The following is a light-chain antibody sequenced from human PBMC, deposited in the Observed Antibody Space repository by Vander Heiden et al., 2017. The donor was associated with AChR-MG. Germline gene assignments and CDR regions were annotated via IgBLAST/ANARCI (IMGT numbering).Light chain of an antibody. CDR1: SSDVGGYNS. Sequence: QSALTQPRSVSGSPGQSVPISCTGSSSDVGGYNSVSWYQHHPGKAPKLMIYDVSQRPSGVPDRFFGSKSGNTASLTISGLQAEDEADYYCCSYAGSYSVVFGGGTKLTVL. J-gene: IGLJ2*01. V-gene: IGLV2-11*01. CDR3: CSYAGSYSVV. CDR2: DVS.